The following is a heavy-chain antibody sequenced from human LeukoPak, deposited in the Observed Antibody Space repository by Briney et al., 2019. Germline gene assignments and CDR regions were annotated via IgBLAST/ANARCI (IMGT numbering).Heavy chain of an antibody. CDR1: GFTFSSYS. CDR2: ISYDGSNK. CDR3: ARETGSAVGSTDFDY. J-gene: IGHJ4*02. Sequence: GGSLRLSCVASGFTFSSYSMNWVRQAPGKGLEWVAVISYDGSNKYYADSVKGRFTISRDNSKNTLYLQMNSLRAEDTAVYYCARETGSAVGSTDFDYWGQGTLVTVSS. D-gene: IGHD4-17*01. V-gene: IGHV3-30*03.